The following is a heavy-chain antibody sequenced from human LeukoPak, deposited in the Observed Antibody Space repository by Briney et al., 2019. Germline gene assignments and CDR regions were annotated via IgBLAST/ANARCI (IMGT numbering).Heavy chain of an antibody. CDR2: IYYSGST. CDR1: GGSFSGYY. J-gene: IGHJ6*02. V-gene: IGHV4-34*09. D-gene: IGHD4-11*01. Sequence: SETLSLTCAVYGGSFSGYYWSWIRQPPGKGLEWIGYIYYSGSTYYNPSLKSRVTISVDTSKNQSSLKLSSVTAADTAVYYCAREVYSNYYYGMDVWGQGTTVTVSS. CDR3: AREVYSNYYYGMDV.